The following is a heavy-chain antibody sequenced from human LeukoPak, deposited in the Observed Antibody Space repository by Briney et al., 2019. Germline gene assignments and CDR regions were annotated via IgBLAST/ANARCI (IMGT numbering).Heavy chain of an antibody. D-gene: IGHD1-26*01. CDR1: GFTFSRNW. J-gene: IGHJ3*02. Sequence: GGSLRLSCAASGFTFSRNWMIWVRQAPGKRLEWVANINQDGSEKYYVDSVKGRFTISRDNAKNSLFLQMNSLRAEDTAVYYCARVGSGNFLGAFDIWGQGTMVTISS. CDR2: INQDGSEK. CDR3: ARVGSGNFLGAFDI. V-gene: IGHV3-7*03.